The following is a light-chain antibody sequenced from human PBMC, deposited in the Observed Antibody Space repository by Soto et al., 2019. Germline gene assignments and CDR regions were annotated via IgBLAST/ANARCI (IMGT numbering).Light chain of an antibody. CDR1: QTISSW. CDR3: QHYNSYSEA. Sequence: DIQMTQSPSTLSGSVGDRVTITWRASQTISSWLAWYQQKPGKAPKLLIYKASTLKSGVPSRFSGSGSGTEFTLTISSLQPDDFATYYCQHYNSYSEAFGQGTKVDI. V-gene: IGKV1-5*03. CDR2: KAS. J-gene: IGKJ1*01.